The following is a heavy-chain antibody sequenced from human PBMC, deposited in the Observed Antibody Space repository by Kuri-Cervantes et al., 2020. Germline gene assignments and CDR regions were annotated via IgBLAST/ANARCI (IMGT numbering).Heavy chain of an antibody. CDR1: GGSVSSGSYY. CDR2: IYYSGST. Sequence: SETLSLTCTVSGGSVSSGSYYWSWIRQPPGKGLEWIGYIYYSGSTNYNPSLKSRVTISLDTSQNQFSLMLNSVTAADMAVYYCARVTDVVMAADYWGQGTLVTVSS. CDR3: ARVTDVVMAADY. V-gene: IGHV4-61*01. D-gene: IGHD3-16*01. J-gene: IGHJ4*02.